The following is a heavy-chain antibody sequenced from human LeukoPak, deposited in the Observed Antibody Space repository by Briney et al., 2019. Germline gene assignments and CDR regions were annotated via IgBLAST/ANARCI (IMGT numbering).Heavy chain of an antibody. Sequence: ASVKVSCKASGYTFTSYAMHWVRQAPGQRLEWMGWINAGNGNTKYSQEFQGRVTITRDTSASTAYMELSSLRSEDMAVYYCAREKASGGYNWFDPWGQGTLVTVSS. CDR1: GYTFTSYA. CDR3: AREKASGGYNWFDP. J-gene: IGHJ5*02. D-gene: IGHD3-3*01. CDR2: INAGNGNT. V-gene: IGHV1-3*03.